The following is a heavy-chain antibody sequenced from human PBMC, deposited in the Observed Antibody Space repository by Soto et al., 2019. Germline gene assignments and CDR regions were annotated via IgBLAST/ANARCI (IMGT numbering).Heavy chain of an antibody. CDR1: GGSVNGYY. CDR2: INHTGGT. CDR3: ATRITVFGLLIPPFNP. V-gene: IGHV4-34*02. Sequence: QVHLQQWGAGLLKPSETLSLTCAVYGGSVNGYYWNWIRQPPGKGLEWIGEINHTGGTHYNPSRNSRVTMSVDTSKNEFALRLSYVTAADTAIYYCATRITVFGLLIPPFNPWGQGTQVTVSS. J-gene: IGHJ5*02. D-gene: IGHD3-3*01.